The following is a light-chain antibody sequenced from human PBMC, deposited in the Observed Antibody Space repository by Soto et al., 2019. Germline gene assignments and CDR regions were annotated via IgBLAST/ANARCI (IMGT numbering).Light chain of an antibody. J-gene: IGLJ2*01. CDR3: QSYDSSLSGVV. Sequence: QSVLTQPPSVSGAPGQRVTISCTGRSSDIGAGFGVHWYQQLPGTAPKLLIFGNTNRPSGVPDRFSGSKSGTSASLAIAGLQAEDEADYYCQSYDSSLSGVVFGGGTKVTVL. CDR1: SSDIGAGFG. CDR2: GNT. V-gene: IGLV1-40*01.